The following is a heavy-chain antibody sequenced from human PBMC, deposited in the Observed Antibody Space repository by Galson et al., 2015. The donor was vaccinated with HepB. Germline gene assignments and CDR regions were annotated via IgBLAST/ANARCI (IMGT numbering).Heavy chain of an antibody. Sequence: ETLSLTCTVSGGSISSSSYYWGWIRQPPGKGLEWIGSIYYSGSTYYNPSLKSRVTISVDTSKNQFSLKLSSVTAADTAVYYCARHRGIAAASSRFDPWGQGTLVIVSS. CDR3: ARHRGIAAASSRFDP. V-gene: IGHV4-39*01. CDR1: GGSISSSSYY. D-gene: IGHD6-13*01. CDR2: IYYSGST. J-gene: IGHJ5*02.